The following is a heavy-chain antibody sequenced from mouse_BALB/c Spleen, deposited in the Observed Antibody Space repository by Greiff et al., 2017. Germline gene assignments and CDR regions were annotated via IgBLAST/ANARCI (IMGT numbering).Heavy chain of an antibody. J-gene: IGHJ1*01. Sequence: VHVKQSGPELVKPGASVKVSCKASGYAFTSYNMYWVKQSHGKSLEWIGYIDPYNGGTSYNQKFKGKATLTVDKSSSTAYIHLNSLTSEDSAVYYCARLGLRYFDVWGAGTTVTVSS. CDR2: IDPYNGGT. CDR3: ARLGLRYFDV. V-gene: IGHV1S135*01. CDR1: GYAFTSYN. D-gene: IGHD2-13*01.